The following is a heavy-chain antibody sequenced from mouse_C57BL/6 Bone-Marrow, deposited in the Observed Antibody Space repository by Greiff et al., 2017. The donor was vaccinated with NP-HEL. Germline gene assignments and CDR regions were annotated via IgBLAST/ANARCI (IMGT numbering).Heavy chain of an antibody. Sequence: EVQLQQSGAELVRPGASVKLSCTASGFNIKDDYMHWVKQRPEQGLEWIGWIDPENGDTEYASKFQGKATITADTSSNTAYLQLSSLTSEDTAVYYYTTLDYGGFAYWGQGTLVTVSA. CDR3: TTLDYGGFAY. CDR2: IDPENGDT. J-gene: IGHJ3*01. CDR1: GFNIKDDY. D-gene: IGHD2-4*01. V-gene: IGHV14-4*01.